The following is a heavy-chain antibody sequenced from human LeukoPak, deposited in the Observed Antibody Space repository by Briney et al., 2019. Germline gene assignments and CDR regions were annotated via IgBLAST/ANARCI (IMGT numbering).Heavy chain of an antibody. CDR3: ARVRYPYCGGDCYFDY. D-gene: IGHD2-21*01. J-gene: IGHJ4*02. CDR2: IWYDGSNK. V-gene: IGHV3-33*01. Sequence: GGSLRLSCAASGFTFSSYGMHWVRQAPGKGLEWVAVIWYDGSNKYYADSVKGRFTISRDNSKNTLYLQMNSLRAEDTVVYYCARVRYPYCGGDCYFDYWGQGTLVTVSS. CDR1: GFTFSSYG.